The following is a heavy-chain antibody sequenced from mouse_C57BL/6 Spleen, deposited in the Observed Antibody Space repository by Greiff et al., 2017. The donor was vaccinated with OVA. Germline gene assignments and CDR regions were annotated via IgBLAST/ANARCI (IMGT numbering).Heavy chain of an antibody. Sequence: QVQLQQSGAELVKPGASVKISCKASGYAFSSYWMNWVKQRPGKGLEWIGQIYPGDGDTNYNGKFKGKATLTADKSSSTAYMQLSSLTSEDSAVYFCARPHYYGRGYFDYWGQGTTLTVSS. CDR2: IYPGDGDT. V-gene: IGHV1-80*01. D-gene: IGHD1-2*01. CDR1: GYAFSSYW. CDR3: ARPHYYGRGYFDY. J-gene: IGHJ2*01.